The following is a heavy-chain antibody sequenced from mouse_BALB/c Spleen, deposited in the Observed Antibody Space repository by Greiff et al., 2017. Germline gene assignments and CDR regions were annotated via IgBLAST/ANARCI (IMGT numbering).Heavy chain of an antibody. V-gene: IGHV14-3*02. D-gene: IGHD2-3*01. CDR2: IDPANGNT. J-gene: IGHJ2*01. CDR1: GFNIKDTY. CDR3: ARDYDGYSYFDY. Sequence: EVQLQQSGAELVKPGASVKLSCTASGFNIKDTYMHWVKQRPEQGLEWIGRIDPANGNTKYDPKFQGKATITADTSSNTAYLQLSSLTSEDTAVYYCARDYDGYSYFDYWGQGTTLTVSS.